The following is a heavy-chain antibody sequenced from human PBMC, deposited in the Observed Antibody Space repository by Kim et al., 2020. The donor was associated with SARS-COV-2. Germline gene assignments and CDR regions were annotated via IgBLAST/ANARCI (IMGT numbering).Heavy chain of an antibody. CDR3: ARGSLTWIQLWPTIDY. J-gene: IGHJ4*02. V-gene: IGHV3-33*01. CDR2: IFYDGSNK. Sequence: GGSLRLSCAASGFTFSSCAMHWVRQAPGKGLEWVALIFYDGSNKYYAASVKGRFTISRDNSNNTLYLQLNSLRAEDTAVYYCARGSLTWIQLWPTIDYWGRGTLVTVSS. CDR1: GFTFSSCA. D-gene: IGHD5-18*01.